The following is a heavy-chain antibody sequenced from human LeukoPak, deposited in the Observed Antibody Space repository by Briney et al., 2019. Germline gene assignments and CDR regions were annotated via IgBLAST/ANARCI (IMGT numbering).Heavy chain of an antibody. CDR2: IYYSGST. J-gene: IGHJ6*02. Sequence: SETLSLTCTVSGGSISSYYWSWIRQPPGKGLEWIGYIYYSGSTNYNPSLKSRVTISVDTSKNQFSLKLSSVTAADTAVYYCARTHGSSWYNLHDYYYYYGMDVWGQGTTVTVSS. CDR1: GGSISSYY. V-gene: IGHV4-59*01. CDR3: ARTHGSSWYNLHDYYYYYGMDV. D-gene: IGHD6-13*01.